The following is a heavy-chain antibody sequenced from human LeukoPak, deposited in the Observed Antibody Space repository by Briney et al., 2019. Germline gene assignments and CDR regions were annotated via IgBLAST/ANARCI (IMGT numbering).Heavy chain of an antibody. CDR2: IYYSGST. D-gene: IGHD6-13*01. CDR3: AGGYSSSSPTFDY. Sequence: PSETLSLTCTVSGGSISSYYWSWIRQPPGKGLEWIGYIYYSGSTNYNPSLKRRVTISVDTSKNQFSLKLSSVTAADTAVYYCAGGYSSSSPTFDYWGQGTLVTVSS. J-gene: IGHJ4*02. CDR1: GGSISSYY. V-gene: IGHV4-59*01.